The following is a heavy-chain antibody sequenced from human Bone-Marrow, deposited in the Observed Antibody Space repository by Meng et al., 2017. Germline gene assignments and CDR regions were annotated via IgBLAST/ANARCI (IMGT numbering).Heavy chain of an antibody. D-gene: IGHD1-26*01. CDR1: GGSISSGGYY. CDR3: ARVGYSGSRVTSYYFDY. V-gene: IGHV4-31*01. Sequence: VPRQESGPGLVEPSQTLSLTCTVSGGSISSGGYYWGWIRQHPGKGLEWIGYIYYSGSTYYNPSLKSLVTISVDTSKNQFSLKLSSVTAADTAVYYCARVGYSGSRVTSYYFDYWGQGTLVTVSS. CDR2: IYYSGST. J-gene: IGHJ4*02.